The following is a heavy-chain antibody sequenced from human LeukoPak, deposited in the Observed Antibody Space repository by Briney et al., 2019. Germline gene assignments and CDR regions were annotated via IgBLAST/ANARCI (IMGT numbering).Heavy chain of an antibody. D-gene: IGHD6-19*01. V-gene: IGHV3-48*03. CDR1: GFTFSSYE. J-gene: IGHJ4*02. CDR3: ARDGWVDY. Sequence: GGSLRLSCAASGFTFSSYEMNWVRHVPGKGLEWVSYISSSGRTIFYADSVKGRFTISRDNAKNSLFLQMNSLRAEDTAVYYCARDGWVDYWGQGTLVTVSS. CDR2: ISSSGRTI.